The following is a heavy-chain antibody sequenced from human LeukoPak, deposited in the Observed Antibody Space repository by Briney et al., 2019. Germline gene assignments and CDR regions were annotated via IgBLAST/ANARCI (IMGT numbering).Heavy chain of an antibody. D-gene: IGHD6-19*01. CDR1: GYSFTSNY. Sequence: ASVKVSCKASGYSFTSNYIHWVRQAPGQGLEWMGWISAHNGKTNYAQKFQGRVTMTTDTSTNTAYMELRSLRSDDTAVYYCARERFAVAGANWVYWGQGTLVTVSS. CDR2: ISAHNGKT. V-gene: IGHV1-18*04. CDR3: ARERFAVAGANWVY. J-gene: IGHJ4*02.